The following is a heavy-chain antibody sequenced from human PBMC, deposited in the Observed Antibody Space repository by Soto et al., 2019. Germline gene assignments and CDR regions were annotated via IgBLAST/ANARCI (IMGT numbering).Heavy chain of an antibody. CDR2: ISSSSSYT. Sequence: GGSLRLSCAASGFTFSDYYMSWIRQAPGKGLEWVSYISSSSSYTNYADSVKGRFTISRDNAKNSLYLQMNSLRAEDTAVYYYARDQSNYYDSSGFYYYYGMDVWGQGTTVTVSS. CDR1: GFTFSDYY. D-gene: IGHD3-22*01. J-gene: IGHJ6*02. CDR3: ARDQSNYYDSSGFYYYYGMDV. V-gene: IGHV3-11*06.